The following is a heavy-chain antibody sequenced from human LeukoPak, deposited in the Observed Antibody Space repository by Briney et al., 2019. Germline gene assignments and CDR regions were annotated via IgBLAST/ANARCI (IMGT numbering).Heavy chain of an antibody. CDR1: GFTFSSYE. J-gene: IGHJ4*02. CDR3: ARGGYGDYVRVDY. D-gene: IGHD4-17*01. Sequence: GGSLRLCCAASGFTFSSYEMNWVRQAPGKGLEWASYISSSGSTIYYADSVKGRFTISRDNAKNSLYLQMNSLRAEDTAVYYCARGGYGDYVRVDYWGQGTLVTVSS. CDR2: ISSSGSTI. V-gene: IGHV3-48*03.